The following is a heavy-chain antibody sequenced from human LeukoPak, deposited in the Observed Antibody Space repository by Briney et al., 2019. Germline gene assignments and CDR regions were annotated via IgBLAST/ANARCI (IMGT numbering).Heavy chain of an antibody. CDR2: IYHSGST. CDR3: VRQVPAPGNWFDP. Sequence: SQTLSLTCSVSNGSISSGAHYWSWIRQPPGKGLEWIGFIYHSGSTYYSPSLRSRVTMSLDRSKNQFSLNLNSVTGADTAVYYCVRQVPAPGNWFDPWGQGTLVIVSS. V-gene: IGHV4-30-2*01. D-gene: IGHD2-2*01. CDR1: NGSISSGAHY. J-gene: IGHJ5*02.